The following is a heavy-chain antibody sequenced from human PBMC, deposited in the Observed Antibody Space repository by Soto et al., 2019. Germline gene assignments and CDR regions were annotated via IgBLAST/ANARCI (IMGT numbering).Heavy chain of an antibody. V-gene: IGHV4-59*02. Sequence: SATLSLTCTVSGASVSSYYWSWIRPPPGKGLEWLGYILYTGNTNYNPSLKSRVTMSVDTSKNQVSLKLSAVTAADTAVYFCARAAYGSGSYYAPYYYYAMDVWGQGTTVTVSS. D-gene: IGHD3-10*01. J-gene: IGHJ6*02. CDR2: ILYTGNT. CDR1: GASVSSYY. CDR3: ARAAYGSGSYYAPYYYYAMDV.